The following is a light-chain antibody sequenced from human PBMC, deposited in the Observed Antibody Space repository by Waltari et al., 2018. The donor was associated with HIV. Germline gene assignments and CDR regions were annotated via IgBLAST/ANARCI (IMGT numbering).Light chain of an antibody. Sequence: QSALTQPASVSGSPGQSITISCTGTSSDVGSYNLVSWYQQPPGKAPNLMIYEGSKRPSGVSNRFSGSKSGNTASLTISGLQAEDEADYYCCSYAGSSSYVFGTGTKVTVL. J-gene: IGLJ1*01. V-gene: IGLV2-23*01. CDR3: CSYAGSSSYV. CDR1: SSDVGSYNL. CDR2: EGS.